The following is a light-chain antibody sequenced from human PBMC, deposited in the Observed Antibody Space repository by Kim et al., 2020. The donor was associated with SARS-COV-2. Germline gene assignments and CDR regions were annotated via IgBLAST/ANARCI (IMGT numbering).Light chain of an antibody. Sequence: PGQSITISCTETSSDVGDYNYVSWYQQHPGKAPKLMIYDVSNRPSGVSNRFSGSKSGNTASLTISGLQAEDEADYYCSSYTSSSVVFGGGTQLTVL. CDR3: SSYTSSSVV. J-gene: IGLJ2*01. CDR1: SSDVGDYNY. CDR2: DVS. V-gene: IGLV2-14*03.